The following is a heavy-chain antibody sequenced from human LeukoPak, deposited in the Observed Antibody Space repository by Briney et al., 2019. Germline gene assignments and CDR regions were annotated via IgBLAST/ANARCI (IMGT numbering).Heavy chain of an antibody. V-gene: IGHV1-24*01. CDR2: FDPEDGET. Sequence: GASVKVSCKAFGYTFTSNYMHWVRQAPGKGLEWMGGFDPEDGETIYAQKFQGRVTMTEDTSTDTAYMELSSLRSEDTAVYYCAAGRLWELLRSTYFDYWGQGTLVTVSS. CDR1: GYTFTSNY. CDR3: AAGRLWELLRSTYFDY. D-gene: IGHD1-26*01. J-gene: IGHJ4*02.